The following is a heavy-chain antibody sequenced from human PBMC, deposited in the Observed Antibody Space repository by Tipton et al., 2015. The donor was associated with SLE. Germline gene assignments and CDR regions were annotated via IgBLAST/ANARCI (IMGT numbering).Heavy chain of an antibody. D-gene: IGHD3-3*01. J-gene: IGHJ6*03. CDR3: ARDAGGSLGMESFYCYRDV. CDR2: IYNSGST. CDR1: GGSITTYY. V-gene: IGHV4-59*01. Sequence: TLSLTCSVSGGSITTYYWSWIRQPPGKGLEWIGHIYNSGSTYYNPSLKSRVTMSIDTSKNQFSLNLSSVTAADTAVYYCARDAGGSLGMESFYCYRDVWGKGPTVTVSS.